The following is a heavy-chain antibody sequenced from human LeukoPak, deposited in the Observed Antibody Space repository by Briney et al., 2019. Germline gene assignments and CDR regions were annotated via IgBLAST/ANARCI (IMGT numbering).Heavy chain of an antibody. CDR2: IYYSGST. J-gene: IGHJ4*02. CDR3: ARHIKVYSSSFDY. V-gene: IGHV4-59*08. D-gene: IGHD6-6*01. CDR1: GGSISSYY. Sequence: SETLSLTCTVSGGSISSYYWSWIRQPPGKGLEWIGYIYYSGSTNYNPSLKSRVTISVDTSKNQFSLKLSSVTAADTAVYYRARHIKVYSSSFDYWGQGTLVTVSS.